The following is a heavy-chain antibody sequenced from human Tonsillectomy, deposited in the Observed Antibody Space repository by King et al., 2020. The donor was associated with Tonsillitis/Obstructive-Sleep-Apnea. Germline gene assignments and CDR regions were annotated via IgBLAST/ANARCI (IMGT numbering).Heavy chain of an antibody. V-gene: IGHV3-33*01. D-gene: IGHD6-19*01. Sequence: QLVQSGGGVVQPGRSLRLSCAASGFTFRSYGIHWVRQAPGKGLDWVAVILDDGSIKYYSGSVKGRFTISRDNSKNTLFLQMNSLRAEDTAVYYCARVGYSSGWYYFDYWGQGTLVTVSS. J-gene: IGHJ4*02. CDR1: GFTFRSYG. CDR3: ARVGYSSGWYYFDY. CDR2: ILDDGSIK.